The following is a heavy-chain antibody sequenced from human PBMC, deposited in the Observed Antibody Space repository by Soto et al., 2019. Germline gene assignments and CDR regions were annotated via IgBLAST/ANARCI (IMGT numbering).Heavy chain of an antibody. J-gene: IGHJ4*02. Sequence: EVQLVESGGGLVQAGRSLRLSCAASGFTFDDYAMHWVRRGPGKGLEWVSSISWNSNIIGYADSVKGRFTISRDNAKNSLYLQMNSLRPEDTALYYCAKGGPDGFCSGGRCYFDYWGQGTLVTVSS. V-gene: IGHV3-9*01. CDR3: AKGGPDGFCSGGRCYFDY. CDR1: GFTFDDYA. D-gene: IGHD2-15*01. CDR2: ISWNSNII.